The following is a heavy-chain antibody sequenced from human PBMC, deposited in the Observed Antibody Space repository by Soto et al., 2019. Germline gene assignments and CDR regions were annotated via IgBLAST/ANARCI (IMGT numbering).Heavy chain of an antibody. Sequence: EVQLVESGGGLVQPGGSLRLSCAASGFTFSSYWMHWVRQAPGKGLVWVSRINYDGSTTSYADSVKGRFTISRDNARNTLYLQMNSLRAADTAVYYCARAGTGLYWFDPWGQGTLVTVSS. D-gene: IGHD6-19*01. J-gene: IGHJ5*02. CDR1: GFTFSSYW. CDR2: INYDGSTT. V-gene: IGHV3-74*01. CDR3: ARAGTGLYWFDP.